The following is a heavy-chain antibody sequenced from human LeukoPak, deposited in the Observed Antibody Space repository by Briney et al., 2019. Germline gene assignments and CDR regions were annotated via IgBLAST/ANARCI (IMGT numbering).Heavy chain of an antibody. Sequence: ASVKVSCKASGYTFTSYDINWVRQATGQGLEWMGWMNPNSGNTGYAQKFQGRVTITRNTSISTAYMELSSLRSEDTAAYYCARAAPGGYPFDYWGQGTLVTVSS. CDR2: MNPNSGNT. CDR3: ARAAPGGYPFDY. CDR1: GYTFTSYD. V-gene: IGHV1-8*03. D-gene: IGHD3-22*01. J-gene: IGHJ4*02.